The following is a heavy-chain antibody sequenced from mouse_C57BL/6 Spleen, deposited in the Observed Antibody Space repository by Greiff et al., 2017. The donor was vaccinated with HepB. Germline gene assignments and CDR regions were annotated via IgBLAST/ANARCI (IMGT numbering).Heavy chain of an antibody. CDR3: ARDGGMVTTKAMDY. D-gene: IGHD2-2*01. J-gene: IGHJ4*01. V-gene: IGHV5-4*01. Sequence: EVQRVESGGGLVKPGGSLKLSCAASGFTFSSYAMSWVRQTPEKRLEWVATISDGGSYTYYPDNVKGRFTISRDNAKNNLYLQMSHLKSEDTAMYYCARDGGMVTTKAMDYWGQGTSVTVSS. CDR2: ISDGGSYT. CDR1: GFTFSSYA.